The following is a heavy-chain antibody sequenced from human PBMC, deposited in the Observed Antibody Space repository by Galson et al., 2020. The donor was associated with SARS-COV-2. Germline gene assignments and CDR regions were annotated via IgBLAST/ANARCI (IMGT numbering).Heavy chain of an antibody. J-gene: IGHJ5*02. CDR2: IYYSGNT. V-gene: IGHV4-39*01. Sequence: SETLSLTCTVSGGPISSSSYYWGWIRQPPGKGLEWIGSIYYSGNTYYNPSLKSRVTISVDTSKNQFSLKLSSVTAADTAVYHCARHDKRIIGWFDPWGQGTLVIVSS. CDR3: ARHDKRIIGWFDP. CDR1: GGPISSSSYY. D-gene: IGHD2-15*01.